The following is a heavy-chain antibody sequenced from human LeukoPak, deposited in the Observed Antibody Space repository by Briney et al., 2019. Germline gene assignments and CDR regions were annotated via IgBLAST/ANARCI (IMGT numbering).Heavy chain of an antibody. V-gene: IGHV4-39*01. CDR3: ARPGGDDSSGSNWFDP. J-gene: IGHJ5*02. Sequence: SETLSLTCTVSGGSTSSSSYYWGWIRQPPGKGLEWIGSIYYSGSTYYNPSLKSRDTISVDASKNQFSLKLSSVTAADTAVYYCARPGGDDSSGSNWFDPWGQGTLVTVSS. CDR1: GGSTSSSSYY. CDR2: IYYSGST. D-gene: IGHD3-22*01.